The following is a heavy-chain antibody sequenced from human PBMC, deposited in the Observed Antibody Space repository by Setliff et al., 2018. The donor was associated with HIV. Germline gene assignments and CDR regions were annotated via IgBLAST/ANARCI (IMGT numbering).Heavy chain of an antibody. CDR3: ARRLSSGSYFGY. CDR2: IKQDGSEK. D-gene: IGHD6-19*01. Sequence: GGSLRLSCAASGFTFSAYAMHWVRQAPGEGLEWVANIKQDGSEKYYVDSVKGRFTISRDNAKNSLYLQMNSLRAEDTAVYYCARRLSSGSYFGYWGQGTLVTVSS. V-gene: IGHV3-7*03. J-gene: IGHJ4*02. CDR1: GFTFSAYA.